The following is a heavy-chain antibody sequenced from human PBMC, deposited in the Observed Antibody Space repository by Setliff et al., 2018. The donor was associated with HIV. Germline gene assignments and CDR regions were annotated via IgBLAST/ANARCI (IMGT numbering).Heavy chain of an antibody. Sequence: SETCPSPALSMVGPSVVATGAGSASPLGKGLEWIGEINHSGRTNYNPSLKGRVIMSEDTSKNHFSLRLNSVTAADTAVYFCARGPYSRKFDPWGQGTLVTVSS. D-gene: IGHD1-26*01. CDR3: ARGPYSRKFDP. V-gene: IGHV4-34*01. CDR1: VGPSVVAT. J-gene: IGHJ5*02. CDR2: INHSGRT.